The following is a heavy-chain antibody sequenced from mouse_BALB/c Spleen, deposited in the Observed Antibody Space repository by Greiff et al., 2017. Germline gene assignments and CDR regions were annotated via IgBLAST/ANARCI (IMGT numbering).Heavy chain of an antibody. CDR3: AREKALLEAMDY. Sequence: QVQLQQPGPELVKPGASVRISCKASGYTFTSYYIHWVKQRPGQGLVWIGWIYPGNVNTKYNEKFKGKATLTADKSSSTAYMQLSSLTSEDSAVYVCAREKALLEAMDYWGQGTSVTVSS. CDR2: IYPGNVNT. CDR1: GYTFTSYY. D-gene: IGHD1-1*01. J-gene: IGHJ4*01. V-gene: IGHV1S56*01.